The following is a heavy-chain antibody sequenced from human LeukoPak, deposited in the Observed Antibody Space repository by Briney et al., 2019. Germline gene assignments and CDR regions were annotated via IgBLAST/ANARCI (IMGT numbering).Heavy chain of an antibody. J-gene: IGHJ3*02. Sequence: ASVKVSCKASGYTLINYGISWVRQAPGQGLEWMGWFSGYNGYTRDAQKFHDRVTMTRDTSTSTAYLELRSLQSDDTAVYYCARDQTVFSMTVVVQIKGLDIWGRGTMVTVSS. D-gene: IGHD3-22*01. V-gene: IGHV1-18*01. CDR2: FSGYNGYT. CDR3: ARDQTVFSMTVVVQIKGLDI. CDR1: GYTLINYG.